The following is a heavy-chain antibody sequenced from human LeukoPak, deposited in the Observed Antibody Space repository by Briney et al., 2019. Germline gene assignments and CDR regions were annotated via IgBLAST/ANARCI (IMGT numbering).Heavy chain of an antibody. CDR2: IYYSGST. D-gene: IGHD7-27*01. CDR1: GGSISSYY. Sequence: SETLSLTCTVSGGSISSYYWSWIRQPPGKGLEWIGYIYYSGSTNYNPSLKSRVTISVDTSKNQFSLKLSSVTAADTAVYYCASTPLLTGDGLAYWGQGTLVTVSS. J-gene: IGHJ4*02. CDR3: ASTPLLTGDGLAY. V-gene: IGHV4-59*01.